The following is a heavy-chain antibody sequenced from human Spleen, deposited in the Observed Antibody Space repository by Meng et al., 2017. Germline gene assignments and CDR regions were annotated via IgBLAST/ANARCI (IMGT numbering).Heavy chain of an antibody. J-gene: IGHJ2*01. Sequence: QEHLPGAGPGVLRPSRTLSLPCTVSGGSVSSGSYYWSWIRQPPGKGLEWIGYIYYRGNTNCSPSLKSRVTISLDTSKNQFSLKLSSATAADTAVYYCARVVVSGLRASGWWFDLWGRGTLVTVSS. CDR2: IYYRGNT. CDR1: GGSVSSGSYY. V-gene: IGHV4-61*01. CDR3: ARVVVSGLRASGWWFDL. D-gene: IGHD2-15*01.